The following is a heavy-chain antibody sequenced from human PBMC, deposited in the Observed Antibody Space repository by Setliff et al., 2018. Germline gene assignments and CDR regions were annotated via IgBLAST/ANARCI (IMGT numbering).Heavy chain of an antibody. Sequence: GASVKVSCKASGGTFSSYGISWVRQAPGQGLEWMGGTIPIFGTTNYAQKFQGRVTITRDTSASTVYMELSSLRYEDTAVYYRASAEVVVGPWGQGTLVTVSS. D-gene: IGHD2-15*01. V-gene: IGHV1-69*05. CDR1: GGTFSSYG. CDR2: TIPIFGTT. CDR3: ASAEVVVGP. J-gene: IGHJ4*02.